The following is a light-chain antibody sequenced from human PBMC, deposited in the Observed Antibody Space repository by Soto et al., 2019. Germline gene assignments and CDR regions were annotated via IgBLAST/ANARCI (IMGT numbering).Light chain of an antibody. CDR1: QSVSSTY. CDR2: AAS. V-gene: IGKV3-20*01. CDR3: QQYGSSRWT. J-gene: IGKJ1*01. Sequence: PGERATLSSRASQSVSSTYLAWYQQKPGQAPRPLISAASSRATGTPDRFSGSGSGTDFTLTISRLEPEDFAVYYCQQYGSSRWTFGQGTKVEIK.